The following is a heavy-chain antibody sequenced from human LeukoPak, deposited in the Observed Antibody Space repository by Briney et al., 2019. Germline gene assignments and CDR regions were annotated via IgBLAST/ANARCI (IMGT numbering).Heavy chain of an antibody. CDR1: GYSISRGYY. CDR3: ARQDSSGYYGMDV. V-gene: IGHV4-38-2*01. J-gene: IGHJ6*02. D-gene: IGHD3-22*01. Sequence: SETLSLTCSVSGYSISRGYYWGWIRQSPGKRLEWIGNVYHSGSTHYNPSLESRVTMSADPSKNQFSLNLTSVTAADTAVYHCARQDSSGYYGMDVWGQGTTVTVSS. CDR2: VYHSGST.